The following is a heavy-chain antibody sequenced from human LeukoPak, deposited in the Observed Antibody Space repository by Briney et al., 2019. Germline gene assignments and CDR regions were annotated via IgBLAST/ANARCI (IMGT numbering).Heavy chain of an antibody. CDR3: ARDLTMVRGVGHYYYYYYYMDV. V-gene: IGHV1-2*02. CDR2: INPNSGGT. J-gene: IGHJ6*03. D-gene: IGHD3-10*01. CDR1: GYTFTGYY. Sequence: ASVKVSCKASGYTFTGYYMHWVRQAPGQGLEWMGWINPNSGGTNYAQKFQGRVTMTRDTSISTAYMELSRLRSDDTAVYYCARDLTMVRGVGHYYYYYYYMDVWGKGTTVTVSS.